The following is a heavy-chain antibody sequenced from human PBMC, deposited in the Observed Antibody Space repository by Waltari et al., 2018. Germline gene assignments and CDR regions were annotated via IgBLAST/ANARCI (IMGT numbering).Heavy chain of an antibody. CDR3: ARPDTMVRGAPFDY. V-gene: IGHV4-34*01. J-gene: IGHJ4*02. D-gene: IGHD3-10*01. CDR2: INHRGST. CDR1: GGSFSGYY. Sequence: QVQLQQWGAGLLKPSETLSLTCAVYGGSFSGYYWSWIRQPPGKGLEWIGEINHRGSTKYNPALKSRVTISVDTSKNQFSLKLSSVTAADTAVYYCARPDTMVRGAPFDYWGQGTLVTVSS.